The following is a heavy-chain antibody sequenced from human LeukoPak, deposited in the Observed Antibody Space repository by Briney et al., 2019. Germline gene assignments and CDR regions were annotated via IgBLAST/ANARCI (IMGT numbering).Heavy chain of an antibody. Sequence: PQTLSLTCTLSGGSLSSYYWAWIRHPPGEGRGWVGYIYYSGSTNYNPSVQSRVTILVDPSKNQFSLKLTSVTAADTAVYYCARGGSSYNYGLLYDYWGQGTLVTVSS. CDR1: GGSLSSYY. D-gene: IGHD5-18*01. V-gene: IGHV4-59*08. CDR2: IYYSGST. CDR3: ARGGSSYNYGLLYDY. J-gene: IGHJ4*02.